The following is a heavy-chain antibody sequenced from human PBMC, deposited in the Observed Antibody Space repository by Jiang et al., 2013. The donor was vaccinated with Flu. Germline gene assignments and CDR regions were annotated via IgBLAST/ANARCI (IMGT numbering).Heavy chain of an antibody. CDR1: GGSFSGYY. CDR3: ARLGPLMVYAIRVRGIVYYFDY. D-gene: IGHD2-8*01. V-gene: IGHV4-34*01. Sequence: LLKPSETLSLTCAVYGGSFSGYYWSWIRQPPGKGLEWIGEINHSGSTNYNPSLKSRVTISVDTSKNQFSLKLSSVTAADTAVYYCARLGPLMVYAIRVRGIVYYFDYWGQGTLVTVSS. CDR2: INHSGST. J-gene: IGHJ4*02.